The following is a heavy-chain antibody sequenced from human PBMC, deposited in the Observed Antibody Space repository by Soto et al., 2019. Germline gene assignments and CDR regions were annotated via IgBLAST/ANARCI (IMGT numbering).Heavy chain of an antibody. V-gene: IGHV3-21*01. CDR2: ISSSSSYI. CDR3: ARDPGDSSGYYYAASTTPSHFDY. CDR1: GFTFSSYS. D-gene: IGHD3-22*01. Sequence: GGSLRLSCAASGFTFSSYSINWGRQAPGKGLEWVSSISSSSSYIYYADSVKGRFTISRDNAKNSLYLQMNSLRAEDTAVYYCARDPGDSSGYYYAASTTPSHFDYWGQGTLVTVS. J-gene: IGHJ4*02.